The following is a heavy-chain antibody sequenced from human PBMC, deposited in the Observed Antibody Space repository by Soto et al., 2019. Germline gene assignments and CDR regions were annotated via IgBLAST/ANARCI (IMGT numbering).Heavy chain of an antibody. CDR3: ARSLTVTRFDQ. J-gene: IGHJ4*02. Sequence: QVHLQESGPGLVKPSETLSLFCNVSGGSMSNNYWTWIRQAPGKGLEWIGYVFYTGSTNYNPSLKSRVSISVDTSKKYFSLRLTSVTAADTAVYYWARSLTVTRFDQWGQGTRVTVS. CDR1: GGSMSNNY. CDR2: VFYTGST. V-gene: IGHV4-59*01. D-gene: IGHD4-17*01.